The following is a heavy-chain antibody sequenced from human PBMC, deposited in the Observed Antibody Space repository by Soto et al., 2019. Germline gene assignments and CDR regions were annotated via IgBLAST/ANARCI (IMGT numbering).Heavy chain of an antibody. CDR1: GDSITSSDYY. CDR3: VRLKYV. V-gene: IGHV4-39*01. J-gene: IGHJ4*02. D-gene: IGHD2-8*01. CDR2: VSYSGTS. Sequence: LQLQESGPGLVKPSETLSLTCTVSGDSITSSDYYWGWIRQPPGKGLAWIGSVSYSGTSYYNPSLKSRITISVDTSKNLFSLKLSSVTAADTALYYCVRLKYVWGQGTLVTVSS.